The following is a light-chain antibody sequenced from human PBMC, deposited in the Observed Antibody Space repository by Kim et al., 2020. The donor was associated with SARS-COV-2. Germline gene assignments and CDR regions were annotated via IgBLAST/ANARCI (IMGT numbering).Light chain of an antibody. V-gene: IGLV3-1*01. Sequence: SYELTQPPSVSMSPGQTARITCSGDKLGDIYAFWYQQKPGQSPVLVMFQHDKRPSGISQRFSGSNSGNTAILTISGTRTIDEADYYCQAWDSSAAVFGGG. J-gene: IGLJ2*01. CDR3: QAWDSSAAV. CDR1: KLGDIY. CDR2: QHD.